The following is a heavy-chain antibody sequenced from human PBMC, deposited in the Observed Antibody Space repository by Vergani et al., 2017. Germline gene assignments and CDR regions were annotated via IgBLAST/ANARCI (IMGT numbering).Heavy chain of an antibody. D-gene: IGHD3-16*01. CDR1: GGSVSSGSYY. CDR3: ARARSLGGRYDY. V-gene: IGHV4-61*01. J-gene: IGHJ4*02. CDR2: IYYSGST. Sequence: QVQLQESGPGLVKPSETLSLTCTVSGGSVSSGSYYWSWIRQPPGKGLEWIGYIYYSGSTNYNPSLKSRVIISVDTSKNPFSLKLRSVTAADTAVYYCARARSLGGRYDYWGQGTLVTVSS.